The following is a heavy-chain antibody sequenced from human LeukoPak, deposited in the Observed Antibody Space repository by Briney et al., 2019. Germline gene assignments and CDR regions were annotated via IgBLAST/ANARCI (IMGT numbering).Heavy chain of an antibody. V-gene: IGHV1-8*01. CDR2: MNPNSGNT. Sequence: ASVTVSCKASGYTFTSYDINWVRQATGQGLEWMGWMNPNSGNTGYAQKFQGRVTMTRNTSISTAYMELSSLRSEDTAVYYCARADYYYYYMDVWGKGTTVTVSS. CDR3: ARADYYYYYMDV. J-gene: IGHJ6*03. CDR1: GYTFTSYD.